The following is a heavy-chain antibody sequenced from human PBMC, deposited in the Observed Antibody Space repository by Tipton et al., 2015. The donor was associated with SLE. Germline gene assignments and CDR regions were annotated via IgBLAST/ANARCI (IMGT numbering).Heavy chain of an antibody. V-gene: IGHV3-30*02. CDR1: GFTFSSYG. CDR3: AKGAVRFYSGSQGGDY. Sequence: GSLRLSCAASGFTFSSYGMHWVRQAPGKGLEWVAFIRYDGSNKYYADSVKGRFTISRDNSKNTLYLQMNSLRAEDTAVYYCAKGAVRFYSGSQGGDYWGQGTLVTVSS. D-gene: IGHD1-26*01. CDR2: IRYDGSNK. J-gene: IGHJ4*02.